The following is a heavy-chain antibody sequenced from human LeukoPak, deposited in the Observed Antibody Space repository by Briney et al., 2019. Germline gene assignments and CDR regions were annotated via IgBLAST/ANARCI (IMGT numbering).Heavy chain of an antibody. CDR3: AREGTTGGYYDY. CDR2: IYPGDSDT. J-gene: IGHJ4*02. Sequence: GESLKISCRGSGYTFTSNWIAWVRQMPGKGLEWMGIIYPGDSDTRYGPSFQGQVTISVDKSISTAYLQWSSLKASDSAMYYCAREGTTGGYYDYWGQGTQVTVSS. CDR1: GYTFTSNW. D-gene: IGHD1-7*01. V-gene: IGHV5-51*01.